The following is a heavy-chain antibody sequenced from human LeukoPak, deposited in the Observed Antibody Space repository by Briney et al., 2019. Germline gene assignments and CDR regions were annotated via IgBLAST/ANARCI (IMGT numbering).Heavy chain of an antibody. J-gene: IGHJ6*03. Sequence: LRLSCAASGFTFSTYAMSWIRQPPGKGLEWIGYIYYSGSTNYSTSLKSRVTISVDTSKNQFSLKLSSVTAADTAVYYCARVGGWPYYYYMDVWGKGTTVTVSS. CDR1: GFTFSTYA. CDR2: IYYSGST. D-gene: IGHD6-19*01. V-gene: IGHV4-59*01. CDR3: ARVGGWPYYYYMDV.